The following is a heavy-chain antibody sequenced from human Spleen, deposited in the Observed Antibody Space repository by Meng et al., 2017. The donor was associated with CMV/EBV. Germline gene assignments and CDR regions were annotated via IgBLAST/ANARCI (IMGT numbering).Heavy chain of an antibody. CDR1: GFPFNSYS. V-gene: IGHV3-30*04. D-gene: IGHD3-9*01. J-gene: IGHJ4*02. CDR2: ISYDGNSQ. CDR3: ARNRVTGYSHHCDF. Sequence: SGFPFNSYSLHWVRQAPGKGLEWLALISYDGNSQYYAESVKGRFTISRDNDQNTVFLQMNSLRPEDTAVYYCARNRVTGYSHHCDFWGQGSLVTVSS.